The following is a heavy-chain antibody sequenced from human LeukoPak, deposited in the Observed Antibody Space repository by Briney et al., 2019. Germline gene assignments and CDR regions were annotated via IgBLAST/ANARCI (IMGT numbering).Heavy chain of an antibody. Sequence: GGSLRLSCAASGFTSNNSWMSWVRQAPGKGLEWMANIKQDGSEKFYVDSMKGRFTISRDNAKNSVFLQMNSLRAEDMAVYYCARAIGWRDAFDIWGQGTVVIVSS. V-gene: IGHV3-7*01. J-gene: IGHJ3*02. CDR2: IKQDGSEK. D-gene: IGHD6-19*01. CDR3: ARAIGWRDAFDI. CDR1: GFTSNNSW.